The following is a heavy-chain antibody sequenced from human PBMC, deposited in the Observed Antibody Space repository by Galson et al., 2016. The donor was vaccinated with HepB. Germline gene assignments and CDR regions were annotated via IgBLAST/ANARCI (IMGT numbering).Heavy chain of an antibody. D-gene: IGHD3-10*01. J-gene: IGHJ4*02. CDR1: GHTLTDLS. V-gene: IGHV1-24*01. CDR3: ATVLVGANLLSENYFDY. CDR2: FDPEDGKT. Sequence: SVKVSCKVSGHTLTDLSIHWVRQGRGKGLEWMGGFDPEDGKTVYAQKFQGRVTMTEDTSTDTAYMELSNLRSEDTAMYYCATVLVGANLLSENYFDYWGQGSLVTVSS.